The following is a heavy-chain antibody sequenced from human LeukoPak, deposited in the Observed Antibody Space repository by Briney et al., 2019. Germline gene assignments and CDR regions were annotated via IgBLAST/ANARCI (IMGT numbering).Heavy chain of an antibody. D-gene: IGHD3-22*01. J-gene: IGHJ6*04. Sequence: GGSLRLSCAASGFTFSSYDIHWVRQATGKGLEWVSGIGSAADTYYPGSVKGRFTISRDNSKNTLYLQMNSLRAEDTAVYYCAKDGGNYYDTAGNHLMRSYMDVWGKGTTVTVSS. CDR1: GFTFSSYD. CDR2: IGSAADT. V-gene: IGHV3-13*01. CDR3: AKDGGNYYDTAGNHLMRSYMDV.